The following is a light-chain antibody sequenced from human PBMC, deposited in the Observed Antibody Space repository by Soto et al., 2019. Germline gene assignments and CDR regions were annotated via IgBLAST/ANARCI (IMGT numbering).Light chain of an antibody. CDR1: QSISSW. Sequence: DIHMTQSPSTLSASVGDRVTITCRASQSISSWLAWYQQKPGKAPKLLIYKASSLESGVPSRLSGSGSGTEFTLTISSLQPDDFATYYCQQYNSYWTFGQGTRVEIK. CDR2: KAS. V-gene: IGKV1-5*03. J-gene: IGKJ1*01. CDR3: QQYNSYWT.